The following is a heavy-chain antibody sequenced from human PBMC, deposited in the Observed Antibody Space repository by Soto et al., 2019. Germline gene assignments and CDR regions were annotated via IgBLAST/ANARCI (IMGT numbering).Heavy chain of an antibody. CDR3: ARAGYYDSSGYYQGPDAFDI. D-gene: IGHD3-22*01. Sequence: SETLSLTCNVSGDSITTDGYSWSWIRQPPGKGLEWIGYIYHTGTAYYNPSLKSRVTLSVDRSKNQFSLSLSSMTAADTAVYYCARAGYYDSSGYYQGPDAFDIWGQGTMVTVSS. CDR1: GDSITTDGYS. CDR2: IYHTGTA. V-gene: IGHV4-30-2*01. J-gene: IGHJ3*02.